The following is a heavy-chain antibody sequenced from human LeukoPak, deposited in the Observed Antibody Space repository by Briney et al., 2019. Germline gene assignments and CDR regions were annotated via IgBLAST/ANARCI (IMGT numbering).Heavy chain of an antibody. J-gene: IGHJ5*02. Sequence: ASVKVSCKASGYTFTGYYMSWVRQAPGQGLEWMGWINPNSGTTNYAQKFQGRVTMTRDTSNSTAYMEMSRLRSEDTAVYYCARDLYRSRLDPWGQETLVSVSS. D-gene: IGHD6-19*01. CDR3: ARDLYRSRLDP. V-gene: IGHV1-2*02. CDR1: GYTFTGYY. CDR2: INPNSGTT.